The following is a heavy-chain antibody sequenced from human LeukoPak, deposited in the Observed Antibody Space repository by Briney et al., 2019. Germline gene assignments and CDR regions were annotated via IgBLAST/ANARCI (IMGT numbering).Heavy chain of an antibody. V-gene: IGHV3-33*01. D-gene: IGHD2/OR15-2a*01. CDR1: GFTFSSYD. CDR2: MWSDGSNK. CDR3: ARNSALDY. Sequence: PGRSLRLSCAASGFTFSSYDMHWVRQAPSKGLEWVAVMWSDGSNKYHADSVKGRFTISRDNSKNTLYLQMNSLRAEDTAVYYCARNSALDYWGQGTLVTVSS. J-gene: IGHJ4*02.